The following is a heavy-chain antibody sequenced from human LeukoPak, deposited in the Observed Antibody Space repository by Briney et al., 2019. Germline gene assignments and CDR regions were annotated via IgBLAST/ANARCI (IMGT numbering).Heavy chain of an antibody. CDR1: GFTFSSYA. Sequence: PGGSLRLSCAASGFTFSSYAMGWVRQAPGKGLEWVSAISGSGGSTYYADSVKGRFTISRDNSKNTLYLQMNSLRAEDTAVYYCAKDRYGGLYYFDYWGQGTLVTVSS. J-gene: IGHJ4*02. CDR3: AKDRYGGLYYFDY. CDR2: ISGSGGST. D-gene: IGHD3-16*01. V-gene: IGHV3-23*01.